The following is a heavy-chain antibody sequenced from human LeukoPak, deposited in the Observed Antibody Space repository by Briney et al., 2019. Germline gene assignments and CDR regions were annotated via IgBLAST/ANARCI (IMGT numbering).Heavy chain of an antibody. D-gene: IGHD4/OR15-4a*01. CDR3: ARDHLPAGAPGYYMDV. CDR1: GGSVSSHF. J-gene: IGHJ6*03. V-gene: IGHV4-59*02. CDR2: IYNSGIT. Sequence: SETLSLTCTVSGGSVSSHFWSWIRQPPGKGLEWIGYIYNSGITNYNPSLKSRVTMSVDTSKSQFSLMLRSVTAADTAVYYCARDHLPAGAPGYYMDVWGKGTTVTVSS.